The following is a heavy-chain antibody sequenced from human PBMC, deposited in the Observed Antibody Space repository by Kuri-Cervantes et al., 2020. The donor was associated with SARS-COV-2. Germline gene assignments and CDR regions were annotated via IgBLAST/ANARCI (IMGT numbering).Heavy chain of an antibody. CDR3: ARSRGYCSSTSCFYYYGMDV. D-gene: IGHD2-2*01. CDR2: IYYSGST. V-gene: IGHV4-39*01. J-gene: IGHJ6*02. Sequence: GSLRLSCTVSGGSISSSSYYWGWIRQPPGKGLEWIGSIYYSGSTYYNPSLKCRVTISVDTSKNQFSLKLSSVTAADTAVYYCARSRGYCSSTSCFYYYGMDVWGQGTTVTVSS. CDR1: GGSISSSSYY.